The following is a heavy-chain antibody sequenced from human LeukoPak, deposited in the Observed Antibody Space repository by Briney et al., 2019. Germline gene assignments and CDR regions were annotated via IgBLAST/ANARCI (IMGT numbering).Heavy chain of an antibody. Sequence: PSETLSLTCAVYGGSFSGYYWSWIRQPPGKGLEWIGEINHSGSTNYNPSLKSRVTISVDKSKNQFSLKLSSVTAADTAVYYCARGTWGSSWPNIYYYYYYMDVWGKGTTVTVSS. V-gene: IGHV4-34*01. D-gene: IGHD6-13*01. J-gene: IGHJ6*03. CDR1: GGSFSGYY. CDR3: ARGTWGSSWPNIYYYYYYMDV. CDR2: INHSGST.